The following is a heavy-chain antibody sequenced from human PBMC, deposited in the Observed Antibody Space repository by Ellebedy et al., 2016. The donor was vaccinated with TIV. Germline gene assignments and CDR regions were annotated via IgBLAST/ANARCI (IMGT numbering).Heavy chain of an antibody. J-gene: IGHJ6*03. D-gene: IGHD2-21*02. CDR1: GYTFTSYD. V-gene: IGHV1-8*01. Sequence: ASVKVSCKASGYTFTSYDINWVRQAPGQGLEWMGIINPSGGSTTYVQKFQGRVTMTRNNSISTAYMELRYLRSEDTAVYYCARDRLTYGYYYMDVWGKGTTVTVSS. CDR3: ARDRLTYGYYYMDV. CDR2: INPSGGST.